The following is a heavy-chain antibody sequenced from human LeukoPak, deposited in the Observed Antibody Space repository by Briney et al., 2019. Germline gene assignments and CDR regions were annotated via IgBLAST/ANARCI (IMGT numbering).Heavy chain of an antibody. CDR1: GGSFSGYY. D-gene: IGHD3-3*01. V-gene: IGHV4-34*01. Sequence: SETLSLTCAVYGGSFSGYYWTWIRQAPGQGLEWMGEISHGGSTSYNSSLTSRITISVDTSKNHFSLNLRSVTAADTAVYYCARSPPSFWGGSTFDYWGQGILVTVSS. CDR2: ISHGGST. J-gene: IGHJ4*02. CDR3: ARSPPSFWGGSTFDY.